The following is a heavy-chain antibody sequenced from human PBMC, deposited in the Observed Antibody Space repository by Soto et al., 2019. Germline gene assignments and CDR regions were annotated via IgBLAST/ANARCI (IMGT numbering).Heavy chain of an antibody. J-gene: IGHJ4*02. CDR1: GFTFSSYG. CDR2: IYYDGSNK. CDR3: ARDSKDDSSGYYAGFDY. V-gene: IGHV3-33*01. Sequence: QVQLVESGGGVVQPGRSLRLSCAVSGFTFSSYGMNWVRQAPGKGLEWVAAIYYDGSNKYYADSVRGRFTISRDNFKNTLYLHTNSLRAEDTAVYYCARDSKDDSSGYYAGFDYWGQGTLVTVSS. D-gene: IGHD3-22*01.